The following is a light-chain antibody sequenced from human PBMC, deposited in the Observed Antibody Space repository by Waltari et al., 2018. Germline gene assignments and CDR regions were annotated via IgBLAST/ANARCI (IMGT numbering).Light chain of an antibody. J-gene: IGLJ3*02. V-gene: IGLV2-14*01. CDR3: SSFTNSGSWV. Sequence: QSALTQPASVSGSPGQSIPVPCTGTSTDVGAYNYVFWYQQRPGKAPKLMISDVSNLLSGFSDRFSGSKSGNTASLTISGLQAEDEADYYCSSFTNSGSWVFGGGTKVTVL. CDR2: DVS. CDR1: STDVGAYNY.